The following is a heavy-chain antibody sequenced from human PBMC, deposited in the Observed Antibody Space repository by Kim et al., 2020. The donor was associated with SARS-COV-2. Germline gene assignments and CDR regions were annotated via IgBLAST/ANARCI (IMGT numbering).Heavy chain of an antibody. V-gene: IGHV3-11*05. D-gene: IGHD2-2*01. CDR1: GFTFSDYY. CDR2: ISSSSSYT. CDR3: ARDSCSSTSCYVPEAPADY. J-gene: IGHJ4*02. Sequence: GGSLRLSCAASGFTFSDYYMSWIRQAPGKGLEWVSYISSSSSYTNYADSVKGRFTNSRDNAKNSLYLQMNSLRAEDTAVYYCARDSCSSTSCYVPEAPADYWGQGTVVTVSS.